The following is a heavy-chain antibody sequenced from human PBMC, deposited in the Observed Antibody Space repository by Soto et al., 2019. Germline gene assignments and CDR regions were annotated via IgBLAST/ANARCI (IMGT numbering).Heavy chain of an antibody. CDR2: IIPIFGTA. CDR1: GGTFSSYA. J-gene: IGHJ6*02. CDR3: ASAGGYCSSTSCYDDYYYGMDV. Sequence: GASVKVSCKASGGTFSSYAISWVRQAPGQGLEWMGGIIPIFGTANYAQKFQGRVTITADKSTSTAYMELSSLRSEDTAVYYCASAGGYCSSTSCYDDYYYGMDVWGQGTTVTVSS. D-gene: IGHD2-2*01. V-gene: IGHV1-69*06.